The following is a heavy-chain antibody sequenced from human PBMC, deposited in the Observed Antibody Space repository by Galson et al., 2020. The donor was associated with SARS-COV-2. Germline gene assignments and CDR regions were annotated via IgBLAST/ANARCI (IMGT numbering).Heavy chain of an antibody. Sequence: GESLKISCAASGFTFSSYGMHWVRQAPGKGLEWVAVIWYDGSNKYYADSVKGRFTISRDNSKNTLYLQMNSLRAEDTAVYYCARDHQLGYGDYPDYWGQGTLVTVSS. CDR3: ARDHQLGYGDYPDY. V-gene: IGHV3-33*01. J-gene: IGHJ4*02. D-gene: IGHD4-17*01. CDR1: GFTFSSYG. CDR2: IWYDGSNK.